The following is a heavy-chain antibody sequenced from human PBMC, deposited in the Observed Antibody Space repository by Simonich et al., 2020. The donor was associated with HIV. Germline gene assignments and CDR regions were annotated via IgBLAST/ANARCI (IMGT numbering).Heavy chain of an antibody. Sequence: QVRLVQSGAEVKRPGASVKVSCKASDSTFINYAMHWVRQAPGQRLEWMGWINVGNGNTKYSQQVQGRVTITRDTSASTAYMELSSLRSEDTAVYYCARGWELLHAFDYWGQGTLVTVSS. V-gene: IGHV1-3*01. D-gene: IGHD1-26*01. J-gene: IGHJ4*02. CDR3: ARGWELLHAFDY. CDR2: INVGNGNT. CDR1: DSTFINYA.